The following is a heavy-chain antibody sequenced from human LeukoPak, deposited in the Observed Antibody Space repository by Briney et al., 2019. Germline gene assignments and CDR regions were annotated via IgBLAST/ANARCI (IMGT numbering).Heavy chain of an antibody. CDR3: AKDGSGLPVDY. CDR2: ISGGTSGT. CDR1: GFTFSIYV. V-gene: IGHV3-23*01. J-gene: IGHJ4*02. D-gene: IGHD5-18*01. Sequence: PGGSLRLSCAASGFTFSIYVMSWVRQAPGKGLEWVSTISGGTSGTHYADSVRGRFTISRDNSKNTLYLQMNSLRAEDTAVYYCAKDGSGLPVDYWGQGTLVTVSS.